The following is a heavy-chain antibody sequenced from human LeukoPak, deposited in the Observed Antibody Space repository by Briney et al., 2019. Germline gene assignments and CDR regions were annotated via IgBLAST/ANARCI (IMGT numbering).Heavy chain of an antibody. CDR2: IYYSGST. CDR3: AMGYGDYGDY. J-gene: IGHJ4*02. D-gene: IGHD4-17*01. V-gene: IGHV4-59*01. Sequence: WIGYIYYSGSTNYNPPLKSRVTISVDTSKNQFSLKLSSVSAADTAVYYCAMGYGDYGDYWGQGTLVTVSS.